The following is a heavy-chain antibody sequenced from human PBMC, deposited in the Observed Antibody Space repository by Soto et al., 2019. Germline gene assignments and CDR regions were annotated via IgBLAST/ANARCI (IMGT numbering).Heavy chain of an antibody. Sequence: SETLSLTCAVYGGSFSGYYWSWIRQPPGKGLEWIGEINHSGSTNYNPSLKSRVTISVDTSKNQFSLKLSSVTAADTAVYYCARVKAQYYYGSRSFHAFDIWGQGTMVTVSS. CDR3: ARVKAQYYYGSRSFHAFDI. J-gene: IGHJ3*02. CDR2: INHSGST. D-gene: IGHD3-10*01. CDR1: GGSFSGYY. V-gene: IGHV4-34*01.